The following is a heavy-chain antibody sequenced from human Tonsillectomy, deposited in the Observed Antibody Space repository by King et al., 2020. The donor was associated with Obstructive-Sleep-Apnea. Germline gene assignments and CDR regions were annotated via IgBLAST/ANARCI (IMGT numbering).Heavy chain of an antibody. Sequence: VQLVESGGGLVQPGGSLRLSFAASGFTFSSYAMSWVRQAPGKGLEWGSVISGSGGSTYYSNSVKGRFTISRDNSKTTLYLQMNSLRAEDTAVYYCAKARQPYVSGEDYFDYWGQGTLVTVSS. J-gene: IGHJ4*02. CDR3: AKARQPYVSGEDYFDY. D-gene: IGHD6-19*01. CDR2: ISGSGGST. V-gene: IGHV3-23*04. CDR1: GFTFSSYA.